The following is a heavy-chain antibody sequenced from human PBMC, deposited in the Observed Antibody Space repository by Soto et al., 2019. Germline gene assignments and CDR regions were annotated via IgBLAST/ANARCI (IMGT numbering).Heavy chain of an antibody. Sequence: SETLSLTCNVSDGSIRSYYWNWIRQPPGKTLEWIGDVYYSGSANYNPSLKSRVTISVDMSRNQFSLKLNSVTAADTAVYYCARGSMVRGPTPFDYWGQGTLVTVSS. D-gene: IGHD3-10*01. V-gene: IGHV4-59*01. CDR2: VYYSGSA. CDR3: ARGSMVRGPTPFDY. J-gene: IGHJ4*02. CDR1: DGSIRSYY.